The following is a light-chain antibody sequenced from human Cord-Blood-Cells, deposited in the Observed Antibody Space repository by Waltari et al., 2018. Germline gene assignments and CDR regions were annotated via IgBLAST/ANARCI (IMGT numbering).Light chain of an antibody. V-gene: IGKV3-15*01. Sequence: EIVMTQSPATLSVSPGERATPSCRASQSFSSNLAWYQQKPGQAPRLFIYGASTRATGIPARFSGSGSGTEFTLTISSLQSEDFAVYYCQQYNNWPPYTFGQGTKLEIK. CDR2: GAS. J-gene: IGKJ2*01. CDR1: QSFSSN. CDR3: QQYNNWPPYT.